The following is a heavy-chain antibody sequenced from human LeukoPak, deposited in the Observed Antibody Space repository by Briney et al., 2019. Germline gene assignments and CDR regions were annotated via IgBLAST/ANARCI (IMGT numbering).Heavy chain of an antibody. J-gene: IGHJ4*02. D-gene: IGHD6-6*01. CDR1: GGTFSSYA. V-gene: IGHV1-69*05. CDR2: IIPIFGTA. Sequence: SVKVSXKASGGTFSSYAISWVRQAPGQGLEWMGRIIPIFGTANYAQKFQGRVTITTDESTSTAYMELSSLRSGDTAVYYCARASSSSGYYFDYWGQGTLVTVSS. CDR3: ARASSSSGYYFDY.